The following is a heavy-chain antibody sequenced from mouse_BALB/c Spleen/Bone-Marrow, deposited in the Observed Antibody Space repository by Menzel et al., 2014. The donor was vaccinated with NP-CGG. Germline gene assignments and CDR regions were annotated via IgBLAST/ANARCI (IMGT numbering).Heavy chain of an antibody. CDR1: GFTFSSFG. V-gene: IGHV5-17*02. D-gene: IGHD2-4*01. Sequence: EVKVVDSWEGLVQPGGSRKLSCAASGFTFSSFGMHWVRQAPEKGLEWVAYISNGSSPIYYADTVKGRFTISRDNPKNTLFLQMTSLRSEDTAMYYCARKGAMITHYYAMDYWGQGTSVTVSS. J-gene: IGHJ4*01. CDR2: ISNGSSPI. CDR3: ARKGAMITHYYAMDY.